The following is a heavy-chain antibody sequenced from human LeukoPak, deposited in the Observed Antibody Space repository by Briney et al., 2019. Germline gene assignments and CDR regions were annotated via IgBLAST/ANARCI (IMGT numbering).Heavy chain of an antibody. J-gene: IGHJ4*02. CDR2: IIPSGGST. CDR3: ARDLDYTTSGERFDN. CDR1: GYMFTRYH. D-gene: IGHD3/OR15-3a*01. V-gene: IGHV1-46*01. Sequence: ASVKVSCKASGYMFTRYHMQWVRQAPGQGLEWLGMIIPSGGSTTYPQNFRDRVTLTRDMSTSTVYMELSGLISEDTAVYYCARDLDYTTSGERFDNWGQGTLVTVSS.